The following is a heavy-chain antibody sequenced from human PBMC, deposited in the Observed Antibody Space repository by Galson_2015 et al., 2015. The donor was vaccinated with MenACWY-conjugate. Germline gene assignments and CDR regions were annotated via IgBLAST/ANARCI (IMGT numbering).Heavy chain of an antibody. CDR2: IHYSGRN. CDR3: ARDGYCGGDCFSTDRAYYYYMDV. CDR1: GASLSSGGYY. Sequence: TLSLTCSVSGASLSSGGYYWSWIRHHPGKGLEWIGHIHYSGRNYCNPSLQSRISMSVDTSKNHFSLPPTSVTAADTAVYYCARDGYCGGDCFSTDRAYYYYMDVWGRGTTVTVYS. D-gene: IGHD2-21*01. J-gene: IGHJ6*03. V-gene: IGHV4-31*03.